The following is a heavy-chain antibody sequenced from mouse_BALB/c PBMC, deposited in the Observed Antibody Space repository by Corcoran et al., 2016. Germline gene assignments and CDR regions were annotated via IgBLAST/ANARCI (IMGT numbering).Heavy chain of an antibody. CDR3: AKWDWYYDV. CDR1: GFNIQDTY. D-gene: IGHD1-3*01. Sequence: EVQLQQSGAELVKPGASVKLSCTASGFNIQDTYMHWVKPRPEQGLEWIGRIDPANGTTKYDPKFQGKATITAATSSNTAYRQLSSLTSEDTAVYYCAKWDWYYDVCGAGTTVTVSS. J-gene: IGHJ1*01. V-gene: IGHV14-3*02. CDR2: IDPANGTT.